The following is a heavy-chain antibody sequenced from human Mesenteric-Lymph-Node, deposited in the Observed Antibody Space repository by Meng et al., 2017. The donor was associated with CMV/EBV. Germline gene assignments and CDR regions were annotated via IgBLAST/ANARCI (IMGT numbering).Heavy chain of an antibody. CDR1: GHAFTDYY. CDR3: ARVTVYSGTYYAFDV. J-gene: IGHJ3*01. Sequence: ASVKVSCKASGHAFTDYYIHWVRQARGQGLEWLGWNIPNSGGTNYSRKFQGRVTMTSDTSISTTFMELSSLTSDDTAVYYCARVTVYSGTYYAFDVWGQGTTVTVSS. CDR2: NIPNSGGT. D-gene: IGHD1-26*01. V-gene: IGHV1-2*02.